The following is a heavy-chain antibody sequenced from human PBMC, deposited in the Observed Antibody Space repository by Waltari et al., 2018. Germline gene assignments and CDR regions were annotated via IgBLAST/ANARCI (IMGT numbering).Heavy chain of an antibody. CDR3: ARVVRYGEADY. D-gene: IGHD4-17*01. CDR1: GFTFSDHY. CDR2: ITNKANSYTT. V-gene: IGHV3-72*01. J-gene: IGHJ4*02. Sequence: EVHLVESGGGLVQPGGSLRLSCAASGFTFSDHYMAWVRQAPGKGLEWVGRITNKANSYTTECAASVKGRFTISRDDSKSSLYLQMNSLKTEDTAVYYCARVVRYGEADYWGQGTLVTVSS.